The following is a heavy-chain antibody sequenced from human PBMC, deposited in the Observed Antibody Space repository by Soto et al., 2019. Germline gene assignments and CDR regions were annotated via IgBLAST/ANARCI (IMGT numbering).Heavy chain of an antibody. Sequence: PGGSLRLSCAASGFTFTPYGMHWVRQVPGQGPEWVAVISYDGTIKHYADSVKGRFTISRDNSNNTLYLEMHSLRTEDTALYYCAKDRAWQAGRYFYGMDVWGQGTTVTVSS. CDR1: GFTFTPYG. J-gene: IGHJ6*02. CDR2: ISYDGTIK. D-gene: IGHD3-10*01. CDR3: AKDRAWQAGRYFYGMDV. V-gene: IGHV3-30*18.